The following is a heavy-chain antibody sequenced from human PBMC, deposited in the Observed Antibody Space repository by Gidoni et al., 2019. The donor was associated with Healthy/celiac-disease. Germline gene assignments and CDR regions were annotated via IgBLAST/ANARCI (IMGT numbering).Heavy chain of an antibody. CDR2: IGYDGSNK. V-gene: IGHV3-33*01. D-gene: IGHD2-15*01. CDR3: ARDPSGHYYFDY. CDR1: GFTFSSYG. J-gene: IGHJ4*02. Sequence: QVQLVESGGGVVQPGRSLRLSCAASGFTFSSYGMHWVRQAPGKGLEWVAVIGYDGSNKYYADSVKGRFTISRDNSKNTLYLQMNSLRAEDTAVYYCARDPSGHYYFDYWGQGTLVTVSS.